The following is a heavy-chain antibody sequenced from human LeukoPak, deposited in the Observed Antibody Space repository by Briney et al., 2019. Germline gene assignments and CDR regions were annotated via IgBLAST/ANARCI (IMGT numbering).Heavy chain of an antibody. Sequence: GGSLRLSCAASGFTFSSYAMQWVRQSPGKGVEGVAVISYDGSDKNYADSVKGRFTISRDNSMDTLYLQMNSLRAEDTAVYYCARAVYRSGGYYFDYWGQGILVTVSS. CDR2: ISYDGSDK. CDR1: GFTFSSYA. V-gene: IGHV3-30*04. J-gene: IGHJ4*02. CDR3: ARAVYRSGGYYFDY. D-gene: IGHD6-19*01.